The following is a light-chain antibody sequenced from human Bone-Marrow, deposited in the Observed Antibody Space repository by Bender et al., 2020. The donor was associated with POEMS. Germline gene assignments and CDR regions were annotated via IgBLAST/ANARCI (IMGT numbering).Light chain of an antibody. J-gene: IGLJ3*02. Sequence: QSALTQPPSTSGSPGQSVTISCTGSSSDIGGYNYVSWYQQRPGKAPKLMIYDVTNRPSGVSNRFSGSKSGNTASLTISGLQAEDEADYYCCSYAGGGVWVFGGGTKLTVL. V-gene: IGLV2-8*01. CDR2: DVT. CDR3: CSYAGGGVWV. CDR1: SSDIGGYNY.